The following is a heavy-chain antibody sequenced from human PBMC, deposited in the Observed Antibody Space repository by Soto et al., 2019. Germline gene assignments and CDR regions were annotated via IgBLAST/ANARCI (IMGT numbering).Heavy chain of an antibody. CDR3: ARIHSSSSSDMDV. J-gene: IGHJ6*02. CDR2: TYYRSKLYN. V-gene: IGHV6-1*01. Sequence: SQTRSLTFAISGDSVSSNSAAWNCISQSPSRGLEWLGRTYYRSKLYNNYAVSVKSRITINPDTSKNQFSLQLNSVTPADTAVYYCARIHSSSSSDMDVWGQGTTVTVSS. D-gene: IGHD6-6*01. CDR1: GDSVSSNSAA.